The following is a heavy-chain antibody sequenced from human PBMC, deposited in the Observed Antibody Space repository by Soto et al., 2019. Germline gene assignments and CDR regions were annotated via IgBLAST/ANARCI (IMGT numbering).Heavy chain of an antibody. J-gene: IGHJ4*02. V-gene: IGHV3-48*01. D-gene: IGHD3-9*01. CDR1: GFTFSSYS. Sequence: EVQLVESGGGLVQPGGSLRLSCAASGFTFSSYSMNWVRQAPGKGLEWVSYISSSSSTIYYADSVKGRLTISRDNAKNSLYLQMNSLRAEDTAVYYCARTYPYDILTGYDYWGQGTLVTVSS. CDR3: ARTYPYDILTGYDY. CDR2: ISSSSSTI.